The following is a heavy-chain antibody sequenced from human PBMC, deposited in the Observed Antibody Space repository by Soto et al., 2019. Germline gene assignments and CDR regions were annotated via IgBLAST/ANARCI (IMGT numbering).Heavy chain of an antibody. Sequence: GVSLRLSCAASGFTFSGSAMHWVRQASGKGLEWVGRIRSKANSYATAYAASVKGRFTISRDDSKNTAYLQMNSLKTEDTAVYYCTTYSGSYYGAHYYYYGMDVWGQGTTVTVYS. CDR1: GFTFSGSA. J-gene: IGHJ6*02. V-gene: IGHV3-73*01. CDR2: IRSKANSYAT. D-gene: IGHD1-26*01. CDR3: TTYSGSYYGAHYYYYGMDV.